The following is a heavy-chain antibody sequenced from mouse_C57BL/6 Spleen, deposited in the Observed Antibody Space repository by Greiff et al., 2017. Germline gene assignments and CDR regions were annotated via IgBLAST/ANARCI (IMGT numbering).Heavy chain of an antibody. CDR1: GFTFSDYG. CDR3: ARYVYEGNSKGLDY. V-gene: IGHV5-17*01. CDR2: ISSGSSTI. D-gene: IGHD2-3*01. J-gene: IGHJ2*01. Sequence: EVKLMESGGGLVKPGGSLKLSCAASGFTFSDYGMHWVRQAPEKGLEWVAYISSGSSTIYYADTVQGRFTISRDNAKNTLFLQMTSLMSEDTAMYYCARYVYEGNSKGLDYWGQGTTLTVSS.